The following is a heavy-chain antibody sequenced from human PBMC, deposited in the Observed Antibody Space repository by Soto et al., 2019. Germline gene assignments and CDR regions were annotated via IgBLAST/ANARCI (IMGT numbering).Heavy chain of an antibody. Sequence: SVKVSCKASGGTFSSYAISWVRQAPGQGLEWMGGIIPMFGTANYAQKFQGRVTITADESTSIAYMELSSLRSEDTAVYYCARRGAYSSGWYGMGYYYGMDVWGQGTTVTVSS. J-gene: IGHJ6*02. CDR3: ARRGAYSSGWYGMGYYYGMDV. CDR2: IIPMFGTA. D-gene: IGHD6-19*01. V-gene: IGHV1-69*13. CDR1: GGTFSSYA.